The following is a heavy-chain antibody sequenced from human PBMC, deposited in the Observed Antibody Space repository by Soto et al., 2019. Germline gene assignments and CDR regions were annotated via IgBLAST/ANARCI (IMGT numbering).Heavy chain of an antibody. Sequence: SETLSLTCTVSGDSISSSSYYWGWIRQPPGKGLEWIGSVYYSGSTYYNPSLKSRVTISVDTSKNQFSLKLSSVTAADTAVYYCARLGRWELRRGYYFDYWGQGTLVTVSS. CDR3: ARLGRWELRRGYYFDY. J-gene: IGHJ4*02. D-gene: IGHD1-26*01. CDR1: GDSISSSSYY. CDR2: VYYSGST. V-gene: IGHV4-39*01.